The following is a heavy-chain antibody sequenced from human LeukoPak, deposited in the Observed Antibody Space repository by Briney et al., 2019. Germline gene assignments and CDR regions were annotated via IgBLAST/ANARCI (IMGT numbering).Heavy chain of an antibody. J-gene: IGHJ4*02. V-gene: IGHV3-30*03. D-gene: IGHD3-22*01. CDR1: GFTFSSYG. CDR3: ASYSYYYDSSGYFDY. Sequence: GGSLRLSCAASGFTFSSYGMHWIRQAPGKGLEWVAVISYDGSNKYYADSVKGRFTISRDNSKNTLYLQMNSLRAEDTAVYYCASYSYYYDSSGYFDYWGQGTLVTVSS. CDR2: ISYDGSNK.